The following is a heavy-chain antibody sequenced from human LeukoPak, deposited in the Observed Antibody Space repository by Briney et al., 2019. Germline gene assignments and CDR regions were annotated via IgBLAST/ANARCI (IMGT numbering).Heavy chain of an antibody. CDR2: ICNSGGGI. CDR1: GFTFSNYA. D-gene: IGHD3-22*01. J-gene: IGHJ4*02. Sequence: GGPLTLSCAASGFTFSNYAMRWVRQAPGKGLEGVSGICNSGGGIYYADSVKGRFTISRDNSMNTLYLQMYSLRADDTAVYYCARDGFDYYDSSGYYYFDSWGQGTMVTVSS. V-gene: IGHV3-23*01. CDR3: ARDGFDYYDSSGYYYFDS.